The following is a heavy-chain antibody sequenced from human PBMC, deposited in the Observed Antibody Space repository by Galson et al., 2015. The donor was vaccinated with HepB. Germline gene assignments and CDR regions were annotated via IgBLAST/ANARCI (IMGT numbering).Heavy chain of an antibody. CDR2: IIPIFGTA. CDR1: GGTFSSYA. D-gene: IGHD6-13*01. CDR3: ARDLRYSSSWYGWFDP. J-gene: IGHJ5*02. V-gene: IGHV1-69*13. Sequence: SVKVSCKASGGTFSSYAISWVRQAPGQGLEWMGGIIPIFGTANYAQKFQGRVTITADESTSTAYMELSSLRSEDTAVYYCARDLRYSSSWYGWFDPWGQGTLVTVSS.